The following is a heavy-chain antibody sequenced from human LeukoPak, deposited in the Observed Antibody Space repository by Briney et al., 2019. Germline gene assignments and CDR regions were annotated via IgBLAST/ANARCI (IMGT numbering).Heavy chain of an antibody. V-gene: IGHV4-59*08. D-gene: IGHD4-23*01. Sequence: SETLSLTCTVSGGSISSYYWSWIRQLPGKGLEWIGYIYYSGSTNYNPSLKSRVTISVDSSKNQLSLKLSSVTAADTAVYYCAGHETYYGGNGYDYWGQGTLVTVSS. CDR2: IYYSGST. CDR1: GGSISSYY. J-gene: IGHJ4*02. CDR3: AGHETYYGGNGYDY.